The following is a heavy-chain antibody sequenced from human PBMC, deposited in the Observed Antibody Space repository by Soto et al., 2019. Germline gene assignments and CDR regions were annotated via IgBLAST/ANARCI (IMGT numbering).Heavy chain of an antibody. CDR1: GYTFTSYG. V-gene: IGHV1-18*01. Sequence: ASVKVSCKASGYTFTSYGISWVRQAPGQGLEWMGWISAYNGNTNYAQKLQGRVTMTTDTSTSTAYMELRSLRSDDTAVYYCARDGLELPILGWFDPWGQGTLVTVSS. CDR2: ISAYNGNT. D-gene: IGHD1-7*01. CDR3: ARDGLELPILGWFDP. J-gene: IGHJ5*02.